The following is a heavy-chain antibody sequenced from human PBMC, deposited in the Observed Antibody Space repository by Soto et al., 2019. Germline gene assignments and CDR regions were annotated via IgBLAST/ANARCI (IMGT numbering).Heavy chain of an antibody. CDR2: ISYDGSNK. CDR1: GFTFSSYA. V-gene: IGHV3-30-3*01. Sequence: GGSLRLSCAASGFTFSSYAMHWVRQAPGKGLEWVAVISYDGSNKYYADSVKGRFTISRDNSKNTLYLQMNSLRAEDTAVYYCARDRSVTTSYYYYGMDVWGQGTTVTVSS. CDR3: ARDRSVTTSYYYYGMDV. D-gene: IGHD4-17*01. J-gene: IGHJ6*02.